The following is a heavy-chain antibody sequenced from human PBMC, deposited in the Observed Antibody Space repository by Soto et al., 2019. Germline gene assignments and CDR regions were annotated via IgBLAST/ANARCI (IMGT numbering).Heavy chain of an antibody. CDR1: GGSINSGGYY. Sequence: QVQLQESGPGLVKPSQTLSLTCTVSGGSINSGGYYWSWIRQHPGKGLEWIGYIYYSGGTYYNPSLKSRVTISVDMSKNQFSLTLTSVTAADTAMYYCARVAYNWNRDFDYWGQGTLVTVSP. CDR2: IYYSGGT. J-gene: IGHJ4*02. CDR3: ARVAYNWNRDFDY. D-gene: IGHD1-20*01. V-gene: IGHV4-31*03.